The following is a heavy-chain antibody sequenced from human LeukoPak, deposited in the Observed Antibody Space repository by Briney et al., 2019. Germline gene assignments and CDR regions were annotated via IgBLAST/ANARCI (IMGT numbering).Heavy chain of an antibody. CDR2: ICYSGST. CDR1: GGSISSYY. J-gene: IGHJ5*02. V-gene: IGHV4-59*01. D-gene: IGHD3-10*01. Sequence: SETLSLTCTVSGGSISSYYWSWIRQPPGKGLEWIGYICYSGSTNYNPSLKSRVTISVDTSKNQFSLKLSSVTAADTAVYYCAREGYAWFGALDPWGQGTLVTVSS. CDR3: AREGYAWFGALDP.